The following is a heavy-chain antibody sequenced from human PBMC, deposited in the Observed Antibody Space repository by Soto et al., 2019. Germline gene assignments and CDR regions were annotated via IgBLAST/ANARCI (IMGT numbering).Heavy chain of an antibody. D-gene: IGHD3-10*02. V-gene: IGHV3-48*02. CDR3: VKATTFADYYGLDV. CDR2: ISSSGSII. J-gene: IGHJ6*02. CDR1: GLILSVYS. Sequence: PCWSLGLSCASSGLILSVYSMNWFRQAPGKGLEWVSYISSSGSIIYYADSVKGRFTISRDNAKNTLYLQMNSLRDVDTAVYYCVKATTFADYYGLDVWGQGTTVTVS.